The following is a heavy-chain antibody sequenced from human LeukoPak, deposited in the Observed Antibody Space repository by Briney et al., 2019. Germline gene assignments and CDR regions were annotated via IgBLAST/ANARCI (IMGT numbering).Heavy chain of an antibody. D-gene: IGHD3-10*01. V-gene: IGHV1-2*02. CDR2: INPNSGGT. CDR3: ARAMVRGVIPDY. J-gene: IGHJ4*02. Sequence: GASVKASCKASGYTFTGYYMHWVRQAPGQGLEWMGWINPNSGGTNYAQKFQGRVTMTRDTSISTAYMELSRLRSDDTAVYYCARAMVRGVIPDYWGQGTLVTVSS. CDR1: GYTFTGYY.